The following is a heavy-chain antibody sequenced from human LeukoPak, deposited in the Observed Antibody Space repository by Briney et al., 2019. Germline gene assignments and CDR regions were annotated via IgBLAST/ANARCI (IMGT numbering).Heavy chain of an antibody. CDR2: ISTGSSTI. CDR1: GFTFSSYS. V-gene: IGHV3-48*01. D-gene: IGHD2-15*01. J-gene: IGHJ4*02. Sequence: GGSLRLSCAASGFTFSSYSMNWVRQAPGKGLEGVSYISTGSSTIYYADSVKGRFNISRDNAKNSPYLQMNSLRAEDTAVYYCARVHAAYPFDYWGQGTLVTVSS. CDR3: ARVHAAYPFDY.